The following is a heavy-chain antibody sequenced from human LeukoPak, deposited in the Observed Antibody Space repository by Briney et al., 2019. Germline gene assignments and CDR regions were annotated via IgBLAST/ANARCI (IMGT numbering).Heavy chain of an antibody. Sequence: PGGSLRLSCAASGFTFSSYGIHWVRQAPGKGLEWVAVISYDGNNKYYADSVNGRFTISRDNSKNTLYLQMNSLRPEDTAVYYCARERAAAGGVILWNYFDYWGQGTLVTVSS. CDR3: ARERAAAGGVILWNYFDY. D-gene: IGHD6-13*01. J-gene: IGHJ4*02. CDR1: GFTFSSYG. CDR2: ISYDGNNK. V-gene: IGHV3-30*03.